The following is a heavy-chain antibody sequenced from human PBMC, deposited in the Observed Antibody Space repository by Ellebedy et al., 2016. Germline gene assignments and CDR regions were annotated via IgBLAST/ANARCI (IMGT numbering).Heavy chain of an antibody. V-gene: IGHV4-59*08. D-gene: IGHD2-2*01. CDR1: GGSISSYY. J-gene: IGHJ6*02. Sequence: SETLSLTXTVSGGSISSYYWSWIRQPPGKGLEWIGYIYYSGSTNYNPSLKSRVTISVDTSKNQFSLKLSSVTAADTAVYYCAGCTSCYSDYYYGMDVWGQGTTVTVSS. CDR2: IYYSGST. CDR3: AGCTSCYSDYYYGMDV.